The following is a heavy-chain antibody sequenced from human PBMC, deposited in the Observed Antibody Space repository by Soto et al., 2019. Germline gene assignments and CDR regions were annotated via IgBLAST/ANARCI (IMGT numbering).Heavy chain of an antibody. CDR1: GFSLTSPGMC. CDR3: PRSIRGPRRFNGMDV. V-gene: IGHV2-70*13. CDR2: IERDDDDK. Sequence: SGPTLVNPTETLTLTCTFSGFSLTSPGMCVIWIRQPPGKALEWLALIERDDDDKYYSTSLKTRLTISKDTRKNQVVLTMANMDPADTGTYHCPRSIRGPRRFNGMDVWCQGTTVTVSS. D-gene: IGHD1-20*01. J-gene: IGHJ6*02.